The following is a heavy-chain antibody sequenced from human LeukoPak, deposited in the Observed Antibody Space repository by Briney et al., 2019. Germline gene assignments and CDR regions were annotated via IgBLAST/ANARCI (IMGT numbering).Heavy chain of an antibody. V-gene: IGHV3-74*01. CDR1: GITFGNNW. D-gene: IGHD4-17*01. Sequence: GGSLRLSCAASGITFGNNWMHWVRQGPGKGLVWISRINSDGGGAIYADSVKGRFTISRDNAKNSLYLQMNSLRAEDTAVYYCARADYGDLWGQGTLVTVSS. CDR3: ARADYGDL. J-gene: IGHJ4*02. CDR2: INSDGGGA.